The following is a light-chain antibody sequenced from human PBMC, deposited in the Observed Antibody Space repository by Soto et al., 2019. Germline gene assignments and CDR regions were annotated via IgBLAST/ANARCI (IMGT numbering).Light chain of an antibody. CDR1: QSISSS. V-gene: IGKV1-33*01. J-gene: IGKJ5*01. Sequence: DIQMTHSPSSLSASVGNRVTITFRASQSISSSLNWYQQKPGKAPKLLIYAASSVECGVPSRFSGSGSGTDFTLTISSLQPEDFATYYCQQYDNLPLIFGQGTRPE. CDR2: AAS. CDR3: QQYDNLPLI.